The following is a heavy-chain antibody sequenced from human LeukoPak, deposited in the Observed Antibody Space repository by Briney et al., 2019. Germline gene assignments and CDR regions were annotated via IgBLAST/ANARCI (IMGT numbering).Heavy chain of an antibody. J-gene: IGHJ6*04. CDR1: GFSFSNYS. CDR2: ISSSGSTI. D-gene: IGHD3-10*02. CDR3: AELGITMIGGV. V-gene: IGHV3-48*04. Sequence: GGSLRLSCAASGFSFSNYSMTWVRQAPGKGLEWVSYISSSGSTIYYADSVKGRFTISRDNAKNSLYLQMNSLRAEDTAVYYCAELGITMIGGVWGKGTTVTISS.